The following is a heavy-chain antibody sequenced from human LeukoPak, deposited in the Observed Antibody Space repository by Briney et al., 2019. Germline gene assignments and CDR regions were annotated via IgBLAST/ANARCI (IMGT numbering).Heavy chain of an antibody. CDR1: GFTFSSYW. Sequence: GGSLRLSCAASGFTFSSYWVSWVRQAPGKGLEWVANIKQDGSEKYYVDSVKGRFTISRDNAKNSLYLQMNSLRAEDTAVYYCARRTYSSGWYRGDYYYYYMDVWGKGTTVTVSS. J-gene: IGHJ6*03. V-gene: IGHV3-7*01. CDR3: ARRTYSSGWYRGDYYYYYMDV. CDR2: IKQDGSEK. D-gene: IGHD6-19*01.